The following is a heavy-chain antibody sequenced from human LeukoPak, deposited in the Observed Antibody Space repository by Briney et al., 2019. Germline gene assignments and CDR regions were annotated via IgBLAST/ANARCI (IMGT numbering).Heavy chain of an antibody. D-gene: IGHD1-26*01. CDR2: IYYTGDN. Sequence: PSETLSLTCSVSGASISDSYWTWIRQPPGKTLEWIGYIYYTGDNDYNPSLKSRVTISVDTSKNQFSLKLSSVTAADTAVYYCARHEGSPYYFDYWGQGTLVTVSS. V-gene: IGHV4-59*08. J-gene: IGHJ4*02. CDR1: GASISDSY. CDR3: ARHEGSPYYFDY.